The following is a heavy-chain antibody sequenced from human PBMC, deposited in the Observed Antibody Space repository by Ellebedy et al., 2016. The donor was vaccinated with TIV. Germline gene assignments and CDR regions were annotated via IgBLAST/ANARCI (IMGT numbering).Heavy chain of an antibody. J-gene: IGHJ6*02. D-gene: IGHD3-10*01. CDR2: IWYDGTNK. CDR1: GFTFRSYG. CDR3: ARDRGAGHHYYYYGMDV. V-gene: IGHV3-33*01. Sequence: PGGSLRLSCAASGFTFRSYGMHWVRQAPGKGLDWVAIIWYDGTNKKYADSVKGRFTISRDNSKNTLYLQMNSLRAEDTAVYYCARDRGAGHHYYYYGMDVWGQGTSVTVSS.